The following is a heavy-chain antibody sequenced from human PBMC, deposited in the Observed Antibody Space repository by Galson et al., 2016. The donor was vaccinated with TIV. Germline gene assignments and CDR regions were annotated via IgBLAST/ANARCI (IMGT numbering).Heavy chain of an antibody. CDR2: IYYTGRT. D-gene: IGHD3-22*01. CDR1: GGSINSDLYY. J-gene: IGHJ3*02. V-gene: IGHV4-39*01. Sequence: SETLSLTCTVSGGSINSDLYYWAWIRQPPGKGLEWIATIYYTGRTYYNPSLKSRVSISMDTPKNQFSLKLSSVTAADTAVYYCARRTHYDSSGYSDAFDIWGQGTMVPVSS. CDR3: ARRTHYDSSGYSDAFDI.